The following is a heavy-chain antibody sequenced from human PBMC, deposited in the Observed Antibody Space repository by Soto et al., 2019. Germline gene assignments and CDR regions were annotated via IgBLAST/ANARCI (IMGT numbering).Heavy chain of an antibody. CDR2: ISSNGGST. V-gene: IGHV3-64D*08. CDR3: VKDPELLWFGESHSPLY. Sequence: GSLRLSCSASGFTFSSYAMHWVRQAPGKGLEYVSAISSNGGSTYYADSVKGRFTISRDNSKNTLYLQMSSLRAEDTAVYYCVKDPELLWFGESHSPLYWGQGTLVTVSS. D-gene: IGHD3-10*01. J-gene: IGHJ4*02. CDR1: GFTFSSYA.